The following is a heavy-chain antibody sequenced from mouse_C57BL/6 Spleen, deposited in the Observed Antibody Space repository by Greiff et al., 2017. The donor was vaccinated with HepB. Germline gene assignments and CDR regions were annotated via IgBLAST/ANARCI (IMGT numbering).Heavy chain of an antibody. D-gene: IGHD2-4*01. Sequence: VQLVESGAELVRPGASVTLSCKASGYTFTDYEMHWVKQTPVHGLEWIGAIDPETGGTAYNQKFKGKAILTADKSSSTAYLELRSLTSEDSAVYYCTRWHMITTRWDFDYWGQGTTLTVSS. J-gene: IGHJ2*01. CDR3: TRWHMITTRWDFDY. CDR2: IDPETGGT. CDR1: GYTFTDYE. V-gene: IGHV1-15*01.